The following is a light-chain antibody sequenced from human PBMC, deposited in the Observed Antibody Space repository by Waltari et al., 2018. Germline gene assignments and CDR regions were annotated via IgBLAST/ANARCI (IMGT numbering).Light chain of an antibody. CDR3: AAWDDSLSGVI. CDR2: NNG. V-gene: IGLV1-47*01. CDR1: RSNLGPYY. J-gene: IGLJ2*01. Sequence: QSVLTQPPSASGTPGQRVTLSCSGSRSNLGPYYVSWYQLLPGTAPKLLLYNNGQRPSGVPDRFSASKSGTSASLAISGLRSEDEADYYCAAWDDSLSGVIFGGGTKLTVL.